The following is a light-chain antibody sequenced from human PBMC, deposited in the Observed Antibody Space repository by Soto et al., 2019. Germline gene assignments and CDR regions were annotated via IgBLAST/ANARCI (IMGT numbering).Light chain of an antibody. J-gene: IGLJ2*01. CDR2: GNN. CDR1: SSNIGAGYD. V-gene: IGLV1-40*01. CDR3: QPFDTRLNSVV. Sequence: QSVVTQPPSVSGAPGQRVTISCTGSSSNIGAGYDVHWYQQFPGRAPKLLMYGNNNRPSGVPDRFSGSKSGTSASLDITGLQADDEADYYCQPFDTRLNSVVFGGGTKLTVL.